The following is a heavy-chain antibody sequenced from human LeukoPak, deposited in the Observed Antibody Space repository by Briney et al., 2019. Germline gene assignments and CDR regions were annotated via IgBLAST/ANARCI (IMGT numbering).Heavy chain of an antibody. CDR1: GYTLTELS. CDR2: FDPEDGET. CDR3: ATYGSGSFFDY. J-gene: IGHJ4*02. D-gene: IGHD3-10*01. Sequence: ASVKVSCKVSGYTLTELSMHWVREAPGKGLEWMGGFDPEDGETIYAQKFQGRVTMTEDTSTDTAYMGLSSLRSEDTAAYYCATYGSGSFFDYWGQGTLVTVSS. V-gene: IGHV1-24*01.